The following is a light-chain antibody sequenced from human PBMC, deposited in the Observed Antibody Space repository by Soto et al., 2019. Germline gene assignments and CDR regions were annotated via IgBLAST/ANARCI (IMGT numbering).Light chain of an antibody. J-gene: IGKJ1*01. CDR3: QQYNSYSS. Sequence: EIVLAQSPGALSLSPGERATLCCRASQSVSSSYLAWYQQKPGQAPRLLIYGASSRATGIPDRFSGSGSGTEFTLTISSLQPDDFATYYCQQYNSYSSFGQGTKVDI. V-gene: IGKV3-20*01. CDR2: GAS. CDR1: QSVSSSY.